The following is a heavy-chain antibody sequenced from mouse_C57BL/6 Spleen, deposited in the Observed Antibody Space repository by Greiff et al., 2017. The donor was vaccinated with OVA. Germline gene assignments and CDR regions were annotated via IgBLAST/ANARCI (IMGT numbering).Heavy chain of an antibody. CDR1: GYTFTDYN. V-gene: IGHV1-22*01. Sequence: EVQLVESGPELVKPGASVKMSCKASGYTFTDYNMHWVKQSHGKSLEWIGYINPNNGGTSYNQKFKGKATLTVNKSSSTAYMELRSLTSEDSAVYYCASGLRLQYFDYWGQGTTLTVSS. J-gene: IGHJ2*01. CDR2: INPNNGGT. D-gene: IGHD3-2*02. CDR3: ASGLRLQYFDY.